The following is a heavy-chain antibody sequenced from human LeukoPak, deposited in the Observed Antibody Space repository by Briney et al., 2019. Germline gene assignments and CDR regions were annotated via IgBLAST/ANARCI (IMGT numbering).Heavy chain of an antibody. V-gene: IGHV5-51*01. CDR1: GFTFTNYW. CDR3: ARGDASMATGINY. Sequence: GESLKISCQTSGFTFTNYWIGWVLQMPGKGLEWMGIIYPGDSDTKYSPSFRGQVTMSADKSTSTAYLQWGSLKASDTAMYFCARGDASMATGINYWGQGTLVTVSS. J-gene: IGHJ4*01. CDR2: IYPGDSDT. D-gene: IGHD6-6*01.